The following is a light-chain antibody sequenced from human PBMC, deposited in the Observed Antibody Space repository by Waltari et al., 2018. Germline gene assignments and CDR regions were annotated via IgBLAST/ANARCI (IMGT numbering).Light chain of an antibody. CDR2: GAS. J-gene: IGKJ3*01. Sequence: ELVMTQSPATLSVSPGESATLSCRASQSVSSNLAWYQQKPGQAPRLLIYGASTRATGIPARFSGSGSGTEFTLTISSLQSEDFAVYYCQQYNNWPPDYTFGPGTKVDIK. V-gene: IGKV3-15*01. CDR3: QQYNNWPPDYT. CDR1: QSVSSN.